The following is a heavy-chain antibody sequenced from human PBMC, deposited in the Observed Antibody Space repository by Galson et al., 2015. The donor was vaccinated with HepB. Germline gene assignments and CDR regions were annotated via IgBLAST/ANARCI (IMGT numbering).Heavy chain of an antibody. CDR2: ISGSGGST. CDR3: AKLPMRAYDSSGYRGYY. J-gene: IGHJ4*02. V-gene: IGHV3-23*01. D-gene: IGHD3-22*01. Sequence: SLRLSCAASGFTFSSYSMNWVRQAPGKGLEWVSAISGSGGSTYYADSVKGRFTISRDNSKNTLYLQMNSLRAEDTAVYYCAKLPMRAYDSSGYRGYYWGQGTLVTVSS. CDR1: GFTFSSYS.